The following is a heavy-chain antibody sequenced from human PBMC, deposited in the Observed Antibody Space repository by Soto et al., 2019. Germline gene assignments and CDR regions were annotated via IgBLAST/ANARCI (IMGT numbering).Heavy chain of an antibody. V-gene: IGHV1-58*01. D-gene: IGHD4-17*01. CDR3: AAPDFGDYWYFDL. Sequence: SVKVSCMASGFTFSASIVQWVRPARGQRLEWIGWIVVGSGHTNYEQKFQERVTITRDMSTSTAYMELSSLRSEDTAVYYCAAPDFGDYWYFDLWGRGTLVTVSS. J-gene: IGHJ2*01. CDR2: IVVGSGHT. CDR1: GFTFSASI.